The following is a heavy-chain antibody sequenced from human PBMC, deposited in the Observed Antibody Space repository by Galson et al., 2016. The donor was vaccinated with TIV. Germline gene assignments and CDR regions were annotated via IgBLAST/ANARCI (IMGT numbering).Heavy chain of an antibody. Sequence: SLRLSCAASGFTFSAYAMTWVRQAPGKGLEWVSSIGGSGGSIYYADSVKGRFTISRDSSTNTVFLQMNSLRAEDTAIYYCAKDRQWIPSSLDYWGQVTLITVSS. CDR3: AKDRQWIPSSLDY. CDR2: IGGSGGSI. CDR1: GFTFSAYA. J-gene: IGHJ4*02. D-gene: IGHD5-18*01. V-gene: IGHV3-23*01.